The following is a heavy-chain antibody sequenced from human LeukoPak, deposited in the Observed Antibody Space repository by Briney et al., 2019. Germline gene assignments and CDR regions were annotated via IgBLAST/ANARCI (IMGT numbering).Heavy chain of an antibody. CDR1: DFTFSTYD. CDR2: IRYDGNNK. V-gene: IGHV3-30*02. CDR3: ARDLRAAGDY. D-gene: IGHD6-13*01. J-gene: IGHJ4*02. Sequence: GGSLRLSCAASDFTFSTYDMHWVRQAPGKGLEWVAFIRYDGNNKYYADSVKGRFTISRDNSKNTLYLQMNSLRAEDTAVYYCARDLRAAGDYWGQGTLVTVSS.